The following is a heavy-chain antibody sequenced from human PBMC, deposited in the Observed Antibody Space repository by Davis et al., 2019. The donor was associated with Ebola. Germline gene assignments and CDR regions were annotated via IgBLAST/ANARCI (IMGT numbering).Heavy chain of an antibody. CDR1: SCNCITYH. V-gene: IGHV1-2*06. CDR3: ARGHTYGRWDDWFDP. CDR2: TNPNFGGK. D-gene: IGHD5-18*01. Sequence: SALVPSMQSSCNCITYHIYTVRPPSGYGPVWMGRTNPNFGGKVYASKFQDRLTMTIDTSINKAYMELDRLRSDDTAVYYCARGHTYGRWDDWFDPWCQGTLVTVST. J-gene: IGHJ5*02.